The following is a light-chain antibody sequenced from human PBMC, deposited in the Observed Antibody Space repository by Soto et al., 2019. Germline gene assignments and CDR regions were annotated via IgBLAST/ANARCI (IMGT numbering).Light chain of an antibody. CDR1: QSIGNY. CDR2: AAS. CDR3: QQSYSTPFT. Sequence: DIQMTQSPSSLSASVGDRVTITCRASQSIGNYLSWYQQKPGKPPKLLIYAASILQSGVPSRFSGSGSGTDFPLTISRLQPEDFATYYCQQSYSTPFTFGPGTKVDIK. V-gene: IGKV1-39*01. J-gene: IGKJ3*01.